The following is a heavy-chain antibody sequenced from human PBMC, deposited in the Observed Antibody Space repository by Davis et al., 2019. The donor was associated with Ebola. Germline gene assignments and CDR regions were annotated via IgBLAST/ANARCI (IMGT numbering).Heavy chain of an antibody. CDR3: ARDTRRAYLDPQEAFDI. J-gene: IGHJ3*02. D-gene: IGHD2/OR15-2a*01. CDR2: ISPYNGNT. V-gene: IGHV1-18*01. Sequence: AASVKVSCKASGYTFSSYGMSWVRQAPGQGLEWIGWISPYNGNTNYAQNVQGRVTMTTDTSTNTAYMELMSLRSDDAAVYYCARDTRRAYLDPQEAFDIWGQGTLVTVSS. CDR1: GYTFSSYG.